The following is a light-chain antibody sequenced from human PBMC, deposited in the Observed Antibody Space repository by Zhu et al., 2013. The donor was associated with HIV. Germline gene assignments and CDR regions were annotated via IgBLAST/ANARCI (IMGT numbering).Light chain of an antibody. CDR3: QQRSNWPPGIT. V-gene: IGKV3D-20*02. J-gene: IGKJ5*01. CDR1: QSVDSS. CDR2: GTS. Sequence: DIVLTQSPGTLSLSPGERATLSCRASQSVDSSFLAWYQQKPGQAPRLLMYGTSNRATGIPDRFSGSGSGTDFTLTISSLQPEDFAVYYCQQRSNWPPGITFGQGTRLDFK.